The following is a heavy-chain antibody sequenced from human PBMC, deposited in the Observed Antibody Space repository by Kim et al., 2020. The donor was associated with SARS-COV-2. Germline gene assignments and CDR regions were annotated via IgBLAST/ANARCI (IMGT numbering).Heavy chain of an antibody. CDR1: GGSVSSGSYY. CDR2: IYYSGST. J-gene: IGHJ5*02. CDR3: ARASRYDCQLVLRDWFDP. Sequence: SETLSLTCTVSGGSVSSGSYYWSWIRQPPGKGLEWIGYIYYSGSTNYNPSLKSRVTISVDTSKNQFSLKLSSVTAADTAVYYCARASRYDCQLVLRDWFDPWGQGTLVTVSS. V-gene: IGHV4-61*01. D-gene: IGHD6-13*01.